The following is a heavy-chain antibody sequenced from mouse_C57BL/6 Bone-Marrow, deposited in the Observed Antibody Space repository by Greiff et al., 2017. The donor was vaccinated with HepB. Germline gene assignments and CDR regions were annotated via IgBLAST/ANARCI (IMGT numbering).Heavy chain of an antibody. Sequence: EVKLMESGEGLVKPGGSLKLSCAASGFTFSSYAMSWVRQTPEKRLEWVAYISSGGDYIYYADTVKGRFTISRDNARNTLYLQMSSLKSEDTAMYYCTREAYYSNYAWFAYWGQGTLVTVSA. V-gene: IGHV5-9-1*02. J-gene: IGHJ3*01. CDR3: TREAYYSNYAWFAY. D-gene: IGHD2-5*01. CDR2: ISSGGDYI. CDR1: GFTFSSYA.